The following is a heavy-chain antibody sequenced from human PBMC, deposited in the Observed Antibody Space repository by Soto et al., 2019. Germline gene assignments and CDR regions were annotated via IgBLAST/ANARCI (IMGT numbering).Heavy chain of an antibody. V-gene: IGHV3-33*01. J-gene: IGHJ3*02. CDR3: ARLYCSYSSCYSVGAFDI. CDR2: IWFDGSDK. CDR1: GFTFSSYG. D-gene: IGHD2-2*01. Sequence: QVQLVESGGGVVQPGRSLRLSCAASGFTFSSYGMHWVRQAPGKGLEWVALIWFDGSDKYYTEAVKGRFTISRDNSKSTLYLQMNSLRAEDTAVYYCARLYCSYSSCYSVGAFDIRGQGTMVTVSS.